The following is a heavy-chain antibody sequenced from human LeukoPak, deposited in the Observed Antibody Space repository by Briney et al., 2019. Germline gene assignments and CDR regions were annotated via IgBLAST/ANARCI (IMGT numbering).Heavy chain of an antibody. CDR3: AKRNQWLDLDY. J-gene: IGHJ4*02. D-gene: IGHD6-19*01. V-gene: IGHV3-23*01. CDR1: GFTFISYA. Sequence: PGGSLRLSCAASGFTFISYAMSWVRQAPGKGLEWVSAVSGSATGTYYAGFVKGRFTISRDNSKNTLYLHMNSLRAEDTAVYYCAKRNQWLDLDYWGQGTLVTVSS. CDR2: VSGSATGT.